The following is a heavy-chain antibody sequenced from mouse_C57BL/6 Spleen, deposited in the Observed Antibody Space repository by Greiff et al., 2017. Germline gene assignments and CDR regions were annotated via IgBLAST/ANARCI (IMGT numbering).Heavy chain of an antibody. D-gene: IGHD1-1*01. CDR1: GYTFTSYW. CDR3: ARGTTVVATNYFDY. CDR2: IYPGSGST. J-gene: IGHJ2*01. Sequence: QVHVKQPGAELVKPGASVKMSCKASGYTFTSYWITWVKQRPGQGLEWIGDIYPGSGSTNYNEKFKSKATLTVDTSSSTAYMQLSSLTSEDSAVYYCARGTTVVATNYFDYWGQGTTLTVSS. V-gene: IGHV1-55*01.